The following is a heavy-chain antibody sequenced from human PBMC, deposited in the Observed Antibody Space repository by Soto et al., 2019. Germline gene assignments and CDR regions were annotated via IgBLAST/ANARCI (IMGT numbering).Heavy chain of an antibody. CDR3: ASYGDYVYYFDY. J-gene: IGHJ4*02. Sequence: SETLSLTCAVSGGSISSGGYSWSWIRQPPGKGLEWIGYIYHSGSTYYNPSLKSRVTISVDTSKNQFSLKLSSVTAADTAVYYCASYGDYVYYFDYWGQGTLVTVSS. D-gene: IGHD4-17*01. CDR2: IYHSGST. V-gene: IGHV4-30-2*01. CDR1: GGSISSGGYS.